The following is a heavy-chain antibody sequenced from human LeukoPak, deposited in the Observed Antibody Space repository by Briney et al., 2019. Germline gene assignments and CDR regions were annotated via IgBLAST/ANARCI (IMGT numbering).Heavy chain of an antibody. Sequence: GPSVKVSCKASGYTFTSYGISWVRQAPGQGLEWMGWISAYNGNTNYAQKLQGRVTMTTDTSTSTAYMELRSLRSDDTAVYYCARAPPIAGTDYYYGMDVWGQGTTATVSS. J-gene: IGHJ6*02. D-gene: IGHD6-13*01. CDR1: GYTFTSYG. CDR2: ISAYNGNT. CDR3: ARAPPIAGTDYYYGMDV. V-gene: IGHV1-18*01.